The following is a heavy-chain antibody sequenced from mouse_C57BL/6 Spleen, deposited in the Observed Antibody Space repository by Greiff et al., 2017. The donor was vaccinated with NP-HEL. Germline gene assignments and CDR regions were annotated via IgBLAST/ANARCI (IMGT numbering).Heavy chain of an antibody. D-gene: IGHD2-4*01. V-gene: IGHV2-5*01. Sequence: QVQLQQSGPGLVQPSQSLSITCTASGFSFTSYGVHWVRQSPGKGLEWMGVIWRGGSTDYNAAVMSRLSITKDNSKSQVFFKMNSLQAADTAIYYCAKKGYYDYGFAYWGQGTLVTVSA. J-gene: IGHJ3*01. CDR2: IWRGGST. CDR3: AKKGYYDYGFAY. CDR1: GFSFTSYG.